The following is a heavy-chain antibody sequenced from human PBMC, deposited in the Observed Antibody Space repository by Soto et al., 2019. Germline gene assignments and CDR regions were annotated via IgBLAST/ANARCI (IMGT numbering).Heavy chain of an antibody. J-gene: IGHJ6*03. CDR1: GFTFSRYA. CDR3: AKLSVVIPTAIAGYFYMDV. Sequence: EVQLLESGGGLIQPGGSLRLSCVGSGFTFSRYAMSWVRQAPGKGLEWVSVISASGDITYNADSVKGRFTISRDNSKNTVYLQMNSLRGEDTAVYYCAKLSVVIPTAIAGYFYMDVWGKGTSVTVSS. V-gene: IGHV3-23*01. D-gene: IGHD2-2*02. CDR2: ISASGDIT.